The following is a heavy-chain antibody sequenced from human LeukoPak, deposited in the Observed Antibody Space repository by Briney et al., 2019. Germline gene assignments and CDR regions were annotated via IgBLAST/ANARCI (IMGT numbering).Heavy chain of an antibody. V-gene: IGHV4-39*07. D-gene: IGHD4-23*01. J-gene: IGHJ3*02. CDR2: IYYSGST. CDR1: GGSISSNSYY. CDR3: ARGSVLPTVGAFDI. Sequence: SETLSLTCTVSGGSISSNSYYWGWIRQPPGKGLEWIGTIYYSGSTYYNPSLKSRVTISVDTSKNQFSLKLSSVTAADTAVYYCARGSVLPTVGAFDIWGQGTMVTVSS.